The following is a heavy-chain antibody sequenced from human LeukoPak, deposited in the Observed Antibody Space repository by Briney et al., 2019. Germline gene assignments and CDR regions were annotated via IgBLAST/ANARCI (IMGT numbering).Heavy chain of an antibody. V-gene: IGHV3-74*01. CDR3: ARPEGIAAAGMPLDAFDI. CDR1: GFTFSSYW. D-gene: IGHD6-13*01. J-gene: IGHJ3*02. CDR2: INSDGSST. Sequence: GGSLRLSCAASGFTFSSYWVHWVRQAPGKGLVWVSRINSDGSSTSYADSVKGRFTISRDNAKNTLYLQMNSLRAEDTAVYYCARPEGIAAAGMPLDAFDIWGQGTMVTVSS.